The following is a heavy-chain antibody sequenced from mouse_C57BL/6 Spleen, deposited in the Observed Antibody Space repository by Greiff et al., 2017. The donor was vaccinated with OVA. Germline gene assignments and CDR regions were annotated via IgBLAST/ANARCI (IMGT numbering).Heavy chain of an antibody. D-gene: IGHD1-1*01. V-gene: IGHV1-53*01. CDR1: GYTFTSYW. Sequence: QVQLKQPGTELVKPGASVKLSCKASGYTFTSYWMHWVKQRPGQGLEWIGNINPSNGGTNYNEKFKSKATLTVDKSSSTAYMQLSSLTSEDSAVYYCARGATVVDDAMDYWGQGTSVTVSS. CDR3: ARGATVVDDAMDY. CDR2: INPSNGGT. J-gene: IGHJ4*01.